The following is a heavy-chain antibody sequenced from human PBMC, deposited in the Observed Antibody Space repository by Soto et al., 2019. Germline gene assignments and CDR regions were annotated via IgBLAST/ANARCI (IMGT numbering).Heavy chain of an antibody. J-gene: IGHJ5*02. CDR3: ARENSSGAFDP. V-gene: IGHV3-53*04. CDR1: GFTVSSNY. Sequence: EVQLVESGGGLVQPGGSLRLSCAASGFTVSSNYMSWVRQAPGKGLEWVSVIYSGGSTYYADSVKGRFTISRNNSKNTLYLQTNSLRAEDTAVEYCARENSSGAFDPWGQGTLVTVSS. CDR2: IYSGGST. D-gene: IGHD6-19*01.